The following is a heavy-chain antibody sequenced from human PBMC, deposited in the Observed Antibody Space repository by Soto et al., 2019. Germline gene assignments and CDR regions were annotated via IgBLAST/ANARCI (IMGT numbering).Heavy chain of an antibody. Sequence: ASVKVSCKASGYTFTSYGISWVRQAPGQGLEWMGWISAYNGNTNYAQKLQGRVTMTTDTSTSTAYMELRSLRSDDTAVYYCARDWGIVVVPAAGQKIDYWGQGTLVTVSS. J-gene: IGHJ4*02. D-gene: IGHD2-2*01. CDR2: ISAYNGNT. CDR1: GYTFTSYG. CDR3: ARDWGIVVVPAAGQKIDY. V-gene: IGHV1-18*01.